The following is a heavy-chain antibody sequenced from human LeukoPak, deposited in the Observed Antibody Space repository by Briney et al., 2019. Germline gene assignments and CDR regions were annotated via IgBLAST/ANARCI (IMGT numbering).Heavy chain of an antibody. J-gene: IGHJ5*02. Sequence: SETLSLTCIVSGGSIRSYYWSWIRQPAGKGLEWIGRIYTSGTTNYNPSLKSRVTMSVDTSKNQFSLKLSSVTAADTAVYYCAREELSAGFQPWGQGTLVTVSS. D-gene: IGHD3-10*01. V-gene: IGHV4-4*07. CDR3: AREELSAGFQP. CDR2: IYTSGTT. CDR1: GGSIRSYY.